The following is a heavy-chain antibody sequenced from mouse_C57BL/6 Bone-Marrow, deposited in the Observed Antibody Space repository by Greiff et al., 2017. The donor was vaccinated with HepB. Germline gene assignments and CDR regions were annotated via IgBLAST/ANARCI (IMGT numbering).Heavy chain of an antibody. CDR1: GFTFSSYA. CDR3: AREGYYGSGLDY. V-gene: IGHV5-4*01. Sequence: EVQVVESGGGLVKPGGSLKLSCAASGFTFSSYAMSWVRQTPEKRLEWVATISDGGSYTYYPDNVKGRFTISRDNAKNNLYLQMSHLKSEDTAMYYCAREGYYGSGLDYWGQGTTLTVSS. D-gene: IGHD1-1*01. J-gene: IGHJ2*01. CDR2: ISDGGSYT.